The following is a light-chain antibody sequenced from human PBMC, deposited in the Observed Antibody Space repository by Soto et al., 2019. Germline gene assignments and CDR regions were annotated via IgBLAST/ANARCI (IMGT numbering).Light chain of an antibody. J-gene: IGKJ5*01. CDR2: DAF. CDR1: QTVDNY. V-gene: IGKV3-11*01. Sequence: ESVLTQSTATLSFSPWEIATLSCSASQTVDNYLHWYQQKPGQAPRLLIYDAFYRAAGVPARFSGVGSGTDFTLTISSLEPEDFAFYYCQHRMNWPLTFGQGTRLEI. CDR3: QHRMNWPLT.